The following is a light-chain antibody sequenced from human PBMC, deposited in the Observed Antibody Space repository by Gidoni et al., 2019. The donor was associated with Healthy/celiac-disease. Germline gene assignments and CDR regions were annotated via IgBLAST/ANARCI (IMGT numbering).Light chain of an antibody. J-gene: IGLJ3*02. CDR3: SSYTSSSNWV. CDR1: SSDVGGYNY. Sequence: QSALTQPASVSGSPGLSITISCTGTSSDVGGYNYVSWYQQHPGKAPKLMIYDVSNRPSGVSNRFSGSKSGNTASLTISGLQAEDEADYYCSSYTSSSNWVFGGGTKLTVL. V-gene: IGLV2-14*01. CDR2: DVS.